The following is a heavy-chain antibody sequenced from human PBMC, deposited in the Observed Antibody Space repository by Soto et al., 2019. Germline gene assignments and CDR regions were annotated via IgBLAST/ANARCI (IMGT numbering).Heavy chain of an antibody. CDR3: ARSIAVAGLDY. Sequence: WGAPGPSVNTYAMHGSRQSTGKGPGWGAAISNDGGKKYSADAVKGRLTISRDNSRNKVYLQMNSLRDEDTAVYYCARSIAVAGLDYWGQGP. CDR1: GPSVNTYA. J-gene: IGHJ4*02. CDR2: ISNDGGKK. V-gene: IGHV3-30-3*01. D-gene: IGHD6-19*01.